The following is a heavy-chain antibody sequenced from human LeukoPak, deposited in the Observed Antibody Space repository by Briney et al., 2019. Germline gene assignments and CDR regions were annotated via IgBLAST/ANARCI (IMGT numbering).Heavy chain of an antibody. V-gene: IGHV4-61*02. CDR1: GGSISSGSYY. J-gene: IGHJ4*02. CDR2: IYTSGST. D-gene: IGHD3-22*01. CDR3: ARVATGGYYNY. Sequence: SQTLSLTCSVSGGSISSGSYYWSWIRQPAGKGLGWIGRIYTSGSTNYNPSLKSRVTMSFDASNNQFSLRLSSVTAADTAVYCCARVATGGYYNYWGQGTLVTVSS.